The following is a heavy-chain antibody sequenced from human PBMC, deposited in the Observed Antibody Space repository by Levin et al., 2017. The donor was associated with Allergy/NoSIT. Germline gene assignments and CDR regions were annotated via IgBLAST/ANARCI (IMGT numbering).Heavy chain of an antibody. CDR2: ITVFNGDT. J-gene: IGHJ4*02. CDR3: ARAPGYCTGGSCSGLEY. Sequence: PMASVKVSCKSSGYTFINYGISWVRQAPGQGLEWMGWITVFNGDTNYAQKFQGRIAMTTDSSTATAYMELRRLRSDDTAVYYCARAPGYCTGGSCSGLEYWGQGTLVTVSS. CDR1: GYTFINYG. V-gene: IGHV1-18*01. D-gene: IGHD2-15*01.